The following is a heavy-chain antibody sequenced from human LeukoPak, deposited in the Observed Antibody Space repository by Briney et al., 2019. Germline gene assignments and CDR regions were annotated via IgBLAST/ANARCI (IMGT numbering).Heavy chain of an antibody. D-gene: IGHD5-18*01. V-gene: IGHV1-2*06. CDR1: GYIFTDYY. CDR3: ASEGSRGYSYGN. CDR2: INPNSGGT. J-gene: IGHJ4*02. Sequence: ASVKVSCKASGYIFTDYYMHWVPQAPGQELGWMGRINPNSGGTNYAQKFQGRVTMTRDTSISTAYMELSRLRSDDTAVYYCASEGSRGYSYGNWGQGTLVTVSS.